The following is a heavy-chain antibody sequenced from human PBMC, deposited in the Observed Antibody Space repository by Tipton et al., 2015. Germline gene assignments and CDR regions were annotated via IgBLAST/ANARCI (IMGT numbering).Heavy chain of an antibody. V-gene: IGHV4-39*07. D-gene: IGHD3-16*02. CDR2: IYYSGST. Sequence: GLVKPSETLSLICTVSGGSITTSRYYWGWVRQPPGKGLEWIGNIYYSGSTHYNPSLKSRVTISVDTSKNQFSLKLSSVTAADTAVYYCARGPRSYDSVRGTYRRGGGWFDPWGQGTLVTVSS. CDR3: ARGPRSYDSVRGTYRRGGGWFDP. CDR1: GGSITTSRYY. J-gene: IGHJ5*02.